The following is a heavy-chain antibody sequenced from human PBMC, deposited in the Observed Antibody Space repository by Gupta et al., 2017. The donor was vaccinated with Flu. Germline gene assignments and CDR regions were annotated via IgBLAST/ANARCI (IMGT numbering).Heavy chain of an antibody. Sequence: DDFAMHWVRLSPGKGLEWVSSISWDSATIDDADSVKGRFTVSRENARNSRFLQMDSLTPEDTALYFCAKDSLSSSWDLFDYWGQGTLVTVSS. CDR2: ISWDSATI. CDR3: AKDSLSSSWDLFDY. V-gene: IGHV3-9*01. J-gene: IGHJ4*02. CDR1: DDFA. D-gene: IGHD6-13*01.